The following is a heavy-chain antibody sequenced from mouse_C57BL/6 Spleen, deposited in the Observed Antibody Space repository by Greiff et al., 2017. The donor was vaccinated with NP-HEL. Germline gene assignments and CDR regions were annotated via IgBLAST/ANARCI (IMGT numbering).Heavy chain of an antibody. CDR1: GYTFTSYW. CDR2: IDPSDSYT. J-gene: IGHJ2*01. V-gene: IGHV1-69*01. D-gene: IGHD2-5*01. Sequence: QVQLQQSGAELVMPGASVKLSCKASGYTFTSYWMHWVKQRPGQGLEWIGEIDPSDSYTNYNQKFKGKSTLTVDKSSSTAYMQLSSLTSEDSAVYYCALYSNSFDYWGQGTTLTVSS. CDR3: ALYSNSFDY.